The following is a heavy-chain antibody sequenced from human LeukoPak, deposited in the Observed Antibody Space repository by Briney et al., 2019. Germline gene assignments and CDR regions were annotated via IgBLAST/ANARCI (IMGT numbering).Heavy chain of an antibody. CDR3: ARSSHYTIPFDS. CDR1: GFRFSVYW. D-gene: IGHD2-2*02. CDR2: INSDGSVT. J-gene: IGHJ5*01. Sequence: GGSLRLSCAASGFRFSVYWMHWVRQAPGKGLVWVSRINSDGSVTSFADSVKGRFTISRDNAKNTVYLEMNSLTVEDTAVYFCARSSHYTIPFDSWGQGMLVTVSS. V-gene: IGHV3-74*01.